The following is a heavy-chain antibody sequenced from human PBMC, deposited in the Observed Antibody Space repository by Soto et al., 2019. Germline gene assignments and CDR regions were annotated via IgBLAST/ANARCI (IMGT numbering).Heavy chain of an antibody. Sequence: GQSLKISGRVSGFSFTIYWISWGRPMPGKGMEWMGRIDPSDSYTNYSPSFQGHVTISADKSISTAYLQWSSLKASDTAMYYCASRLEHGTDYWGQGTLVTVSS. J-gene: IGHJ4*02. D-gene: IGHD6-25*01. V-gene: IGHV5-10-1*01. CDR1: GFSFTIYW. CDR3: ASRLEHGTDY. CDR2: IDPSDSYT.